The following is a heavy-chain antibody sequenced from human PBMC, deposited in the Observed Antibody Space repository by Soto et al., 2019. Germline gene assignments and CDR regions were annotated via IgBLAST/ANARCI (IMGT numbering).Heavy chain of an antibody. Sequence: QVQLQESGPGLVKPSETLSLTCTVSGGSISSYYWSWIRQPPGKGLEWIGYIYYSGSTNYNPSLKHRVTISEDTYKNLFSLKVSSVTAVDTAVYYCARDHSVSYFIAAPLFDYWGQGTLDT. V-gene: IGHV4-59*01. CDR1: GGSISSYY. CDR3: ARDHSVSYFIAAPLFDY. J-gene: IGHJ4*02. D-gene: IGHD1-26*01. CDR2: IYYSGST.